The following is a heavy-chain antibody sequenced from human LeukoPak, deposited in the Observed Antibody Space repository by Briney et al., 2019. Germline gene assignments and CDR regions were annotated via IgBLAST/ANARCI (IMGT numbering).Heavy chain of an antibody. CDR3: ASSSWSSEYFHY. J-gene: IGHJ1*01. CDR1: GFTFSSYN. D-gene: IGHD6-13*01. CDR2: ISRSSTYT. V-gene: IGHV3-21*01. Sequence: GGSLRLSCAASGFTFSSYNMNWVRQAPGKGLEWVSSISRSSTYTHYADSVKGRITISRDNAKNSLYLQMNSLRAEDTAVYYCASSSWSSEYFHYWGQGTLVTVSS.